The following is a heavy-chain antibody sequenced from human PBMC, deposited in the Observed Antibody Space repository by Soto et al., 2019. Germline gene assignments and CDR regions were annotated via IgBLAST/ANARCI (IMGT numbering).Heavy chain of an antibody. J-gene: IGHJ4*02. D-gene: IGHD1-26*01. Sequence: QVQLVESGGGVVQPGRSLRLSCVASGFTFSSFGMHWVRQAPGKGLEWVAVIWYDASNKYYADSVKGRFTISRDNTKSTMYLQMNSLRAEDTAVYYCARDPIGPGIFDYWGQGTLVTVSS. CDR3: ARDPIGPGIFDY. CDR1: GFTFSSFG. V-gene: IGHV3-33*01. CDR2: IWYDASNK.